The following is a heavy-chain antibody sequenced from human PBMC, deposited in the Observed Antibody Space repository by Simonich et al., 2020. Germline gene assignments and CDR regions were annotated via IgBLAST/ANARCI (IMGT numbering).Heavy chain of an antibody. CDR1: GFTFSSYW. CDR3: ARDPPGDSSGYYNY. V-gene: IGHV3-74*01. Sequence: EVQLVESGGGLVQPGGSLRLSCAASGFTFSSYWMHWVRQAPGKGLWECTRINRDGRSTSYAKSVKVRFTSSRDNAKNTLYLQMNSLRAEDTAVYYCARDPPGDSSGYYNYWGQGTLVTVSS. J-gene: IGHJ4*02. CDR2: INRDGRST. D-gene: IGHD3-22*01.